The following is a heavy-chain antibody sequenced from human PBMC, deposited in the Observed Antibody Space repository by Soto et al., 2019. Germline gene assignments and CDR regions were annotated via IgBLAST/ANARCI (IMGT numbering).Heavy chain of an antibody. CDR2: ISHSGST. V-gene: IGHV4-34*01. J-gene: IGHJ4*02. D-gene: IGHD2-15*01. CDR1: GGSFSGYY. CDR3: ARGYCTGGSCLVFDY. Sequence: QVQIQQWGAGLLKPSETLSLTCAVYGGSFSGYYWSWIRQPPGKGLEWIGEISHSGSTSYNPSLKSRVSIXXDXSMXQFSLKLSSVTAADTAVYYCARGYCTGGSCLVFDYWGQGTLVTVSS.